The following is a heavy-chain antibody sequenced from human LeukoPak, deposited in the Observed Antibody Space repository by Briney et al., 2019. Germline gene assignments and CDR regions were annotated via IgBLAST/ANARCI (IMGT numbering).Heavy chain of an antibody. D-gene: IGHD4-23*01. CDR2: IDPSDSYT. CDR1: GYTFTTYW. V-gene: IGHV5-10-1*01. Sequence: GGSLRLSCKGSGYTFTTYWISCVRQMPGKGLEWMGRIDPSDSYTNYSPSFQGHVTVSADKSISTAYLQWSSLKASDTAMYYCARHRDRGYGGNSADYWGQGTLVTVSS. CDR3: ARHRDRGYGGNSADY. J-gene: IGHJ4*02.